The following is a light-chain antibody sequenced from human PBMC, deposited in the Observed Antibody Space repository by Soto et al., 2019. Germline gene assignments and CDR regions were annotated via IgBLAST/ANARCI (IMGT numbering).Light chain of an antibody. V-gene: IGKV1-16*01. CDR1: QGINTN. CDR3: QQYKSYRIT. CDR2: AAS. Sequence: DIPMTQSPSSLSAFVGDRVTITCRASQGINTNLAWFQQKPEKAPKSLIYAASSVQSGVPSRFSGSGSGTDFTLTISCRQPEDFATYYCQQYKSYRITFGQGTRLQLK. J-gene: IGKJ5*01.